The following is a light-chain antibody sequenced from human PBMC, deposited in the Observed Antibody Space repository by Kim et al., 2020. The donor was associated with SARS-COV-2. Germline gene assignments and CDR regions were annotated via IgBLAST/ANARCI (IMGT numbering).Light chain of an antibody. Sequence: IQMTQSPSSLAASVGDRVTITCRASQTIRSYLNWYQQKAGKVPKLLIYTASNLQSGVPSRFSGSGSGTDFTLTISSLQPEAFATYYCQQSYSTPWTFGQGTKVDI. J-gene: IGKJ1*01. CDR3: QQSYSTPWT. CDR1: QTIRSY. V-gene: IGKV1-39*01. CDR2: TAS.